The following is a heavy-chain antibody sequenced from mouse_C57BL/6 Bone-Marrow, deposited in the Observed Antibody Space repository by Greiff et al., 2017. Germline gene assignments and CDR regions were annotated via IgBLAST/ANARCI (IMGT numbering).Heavy chain of an antibody. J-gene: IGHJ4*01. CDR2: ISGGGGNT. CDR1: GFTFSSYT. D-gene: IGHD2-1*01. Sequence: DVMLVESGGGLVKPGGSLKLSCAASGFTFSSYTMSWVRQTPEKRLEWVATISGGGGNTYYPDSVKGRFTISRDNAKNTLYLQMSSLRSEDTALYYCARQLYGNYYSYYAMDYWGQGTSVTVSS. V-gene: IGHV5-9*01. CDR3: ARQLYGNYYSYYAMDY.